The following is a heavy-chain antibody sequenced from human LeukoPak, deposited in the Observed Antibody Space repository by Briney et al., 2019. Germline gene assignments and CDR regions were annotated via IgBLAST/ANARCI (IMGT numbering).Heavy chain of an antibody. CDR1: GFTFSSYA. CDR3: VKVSLPYSSSWYFDY. CDR2: INHNGGGT. V-gene: IGHV3-64D*06. D-gene: IGHD6-13*01. Sequence: GGSLRLSCSASGFTFSSYAMHWVRQAPGKGLEYVSAINHNGGGTYYADSVKGRFTISRDNSKNTLYLQMSSLRAEDTAVYYCVKVSLPYSSSWYFDYWGQGTLVTVSS. J-gene: IGHJ4*02.